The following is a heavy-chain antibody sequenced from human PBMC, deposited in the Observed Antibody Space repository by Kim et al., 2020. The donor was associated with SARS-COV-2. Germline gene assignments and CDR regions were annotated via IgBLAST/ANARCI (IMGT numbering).Heavy chain of an antibody. Sequence: SETLSLTCAVYGGSFSGYYWSWIRQPPGKGLEWIGEINHSGSTNYNPSLKSRVTISVDTSKNQFSLKLSSVTAADTAVYYCARGYEFGSWYHWGQGTLVTVSS. J-gene: IGHJ5*02. CDR2: INHSGST. CDR3: ARGYEFGSWYH. CDR1: GGSFSGYY. D-gene: IGHD6-13*01. V-gene: IGHV4-34*01.